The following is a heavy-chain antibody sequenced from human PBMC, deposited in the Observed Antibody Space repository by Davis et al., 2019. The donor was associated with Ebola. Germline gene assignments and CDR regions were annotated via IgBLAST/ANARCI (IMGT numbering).Heavy chain of an antibody. Sequence: GESLKISCAASGFTVSSTYMSWVRQAPGERLEYVPVISGGGTTNYADSVRGRFTISRDKPRNTLYLQMKSLRVEDTAIYYCARGGDASGVSRSAFDFWGQGTLVTVSS. CDR2: ISGGGTT. CDR1: GFTVSSTY. CDR3: ARGGDASGVSRSAFDF. V-gene: IGHV3-53*01. J-gene: IGHJ4*02. D-gene: IGHD3-10*01.